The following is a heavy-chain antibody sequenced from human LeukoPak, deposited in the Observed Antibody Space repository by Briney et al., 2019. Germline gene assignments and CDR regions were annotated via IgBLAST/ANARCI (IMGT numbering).Heavy chain of an antibody. D-gene: IGHD2-21*01. CDR1: GDSVSSAGYH. CDR2: SGSP. V-gene: IGHV4-61*08. CDR3: TTYYVGEGGRGH. J-gene: IGHJ4*02. Sequence: SETLSLTCSVSGDSVSSAGYHWSWIRQAPGKGLEWIGHSGSPSYNPSLKSRVMISIDTSKNQFSLKVSTVTAADTAVYYCTTYYVGEGGRGHWGPGTLVTVSS.